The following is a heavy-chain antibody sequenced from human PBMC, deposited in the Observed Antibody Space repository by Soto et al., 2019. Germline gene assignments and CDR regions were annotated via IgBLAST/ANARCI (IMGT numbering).Heavy chain of an antibody. V-gene: IGHV4-59*02. CDR3: VTGSGSSTSDAFDI. J-gene: IGHJ3*02. Sequence: QVQLQGSGPGLVKPSETLSLTCIVFGGSVTTYYWTWIRQPPGKGLEWIGFTSHSGSNNYNPSLKSRVTMSVDTSKNQFSLKLNSVTAADTAVYYCVTGSGSSTSDAFDIWDRGTMVTVSS. D-gene: IGHD2-15*01. CDR1: GGSVTTYY. CDR2: TSHSGSN.